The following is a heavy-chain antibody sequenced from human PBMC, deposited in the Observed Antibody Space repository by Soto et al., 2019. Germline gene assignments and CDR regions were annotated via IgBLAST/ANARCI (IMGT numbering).Heavy chain of an antibody. D-gene: IGHD3-22*01. CDR2: IIPIFGTA. CDR3: ETVPAKSTPQNDSRGYQDETFDY. J-gene: IGHJ4*02. V-gene: IGHV1-69*13. CDR1: GGTFSSYA. Sequence: ASVKVSCKASGGTFSSYAISWVRQAPGQGLEWMGGIIPIFGTANYAQKFQGRVTITADESTSTAYLEQSSLRSEDTAVYYCETVPAKSTPQNDSRGYQDETFDYWGQGTLVTVSS.